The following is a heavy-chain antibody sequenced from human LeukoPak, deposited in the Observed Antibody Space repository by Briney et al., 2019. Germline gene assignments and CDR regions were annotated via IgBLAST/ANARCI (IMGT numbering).Heavy chain of an antibody. CDR2: ISSSGSTI. CDR3: ARRVYYDSTSNWFDP. V-gene: IGHV3-48*03. CDR1: GFTFSSYE. D-gene: IGHD3-22*01. Sequence: GGSLRLSCAASGFTFSSYEMNWVRQAPGKGLEWVSYISSSGSTIYYADSVKGRFTISRDNAKNSLYLQMNSLRAEDTALYYCARRVYYDSTSNWFDPWGQGTLVTVSS. J-gene: IGHJ5*02.